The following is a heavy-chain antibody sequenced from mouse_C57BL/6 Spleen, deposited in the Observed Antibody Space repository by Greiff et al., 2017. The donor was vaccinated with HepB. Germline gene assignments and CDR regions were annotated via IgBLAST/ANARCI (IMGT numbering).Heavy chain of an antibody. CDR2: IHPNSGST. V-gene: IGHV1-64*01. Sequence: QVQLQQPGAELVKPGASVKLSCKASGYTFTSYWMHWVKQRPGQGLEWIGMIHPNSGSTNYNEKFKSKATLTVDKSSSTAYMQLSSLTSEDSAVYYCARETAQAMFAYGGQGTLVTVSA. D-gene: IGHD3-2*02. CDR1: GYTFTSYW. CDR3: ARETAQAMFAY. J-gene: IGHJ3*01.